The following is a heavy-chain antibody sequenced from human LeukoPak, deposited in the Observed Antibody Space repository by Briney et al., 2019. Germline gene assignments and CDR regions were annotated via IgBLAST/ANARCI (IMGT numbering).Heavy chain of an antibody. Sequence: GGSLRLSCAASGFTVSSNYMSWVRQAPGKGLEWVSVIYSGGSTYYADSVKGRFTISRDNSKNTLYLQMNSLRAEDTAVYYCARAIGMVRGVIRDYYYYYGMDVWGQGTTVTVSS. CDR3: ARAIGMVRGVIRDYYYYYGMDV. CDR2: IYSGGST. J-gene: IGHJ6*02. V-gene: IGHV3-66*01. CDR1: GFTVSSNY. D-gene: IGHD3-10*01.